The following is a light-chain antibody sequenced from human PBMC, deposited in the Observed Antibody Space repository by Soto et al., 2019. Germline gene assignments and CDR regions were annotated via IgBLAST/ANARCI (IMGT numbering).Light chain of an antibody. CDR3: QQYDAVPPYT. CDR1: QDISTH. CDR2: SAS. Sequence: DIQMTQSPSSLSASVGDRVTITCQASQDISTHLNWYQQKPGKAPKLLICSASTLHTGVPSRFIGGGSGTDFSFTINSLQPEDIATYYCQQYDAVPPYTFGQGTKLDIK. J-gene: IGKJ2*01. V-gene: IGKV1-33*01.